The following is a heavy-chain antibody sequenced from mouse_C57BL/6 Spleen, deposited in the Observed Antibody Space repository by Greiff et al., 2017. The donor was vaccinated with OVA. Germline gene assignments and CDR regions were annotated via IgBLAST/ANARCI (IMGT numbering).Heavy chain of an antibody. V-gene: IGHV1-53*01. Sequence: KQPGTELVKPGASVKLSCKASGYTFTSYWMHWVKQRPGQGLEWIGNINPSNGGTNYNEKFKSKATLTVDKSSSTAYMQLSSLTSEDSAVYYCAREDYDGRLYYFDYWGQGTTLTVSS. CDR1: GYTFTSYW. CDR2: INPSNGGT. J-gene: IGHJ2*01. D-gene: IGHD2-4*01. CDR3: AREDYDGRLYYFDY.